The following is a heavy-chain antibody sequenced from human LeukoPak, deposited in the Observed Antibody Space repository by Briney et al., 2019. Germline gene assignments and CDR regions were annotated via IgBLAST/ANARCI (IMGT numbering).Heavy chain of an antibody. D-gene: IGHD3-10*01. J-gene: IGHJ4*02. Sequence: SETLSLTCAVYGGSLTTHWWTWIRQSAGRGLEWVGEINHSGHTNYNPSLESRLTVSIDKSKNQFSLRLSSVTAADTAIYYRARGRVYFRDLTSLRGVIPFDSWGQGTPVIVSS. CDR1: GGSLTTHW. CDR3: ARGRVYFRDLTSLRGVIPFDS. V-gene: IGHV4-34*01. CDR2: INHSGHT.